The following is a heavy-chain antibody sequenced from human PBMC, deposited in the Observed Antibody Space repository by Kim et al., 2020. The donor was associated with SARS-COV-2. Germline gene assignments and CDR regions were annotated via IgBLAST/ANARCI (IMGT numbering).Heavy chain of an antibody. J-gene: IGHJ4*02. D-gene: IGHD2-8*01. CDR2: IKSKTDGGTT. V-gene: IGHV3-15*01. Sequence: GGSLRLSCAASGFTFSNAWMSWVRQAPGKGLEWVGRIKSKTDGGTTDYAAPVKGRFTISRDDSKNTLYLQMNSLKTEDTAVYYCTTAIGGGDIVLRGGDYWGQGTLVTVSS. CDR1: GFTFSNAW. CDR3: TTAIGGGDIVLRGGDY.